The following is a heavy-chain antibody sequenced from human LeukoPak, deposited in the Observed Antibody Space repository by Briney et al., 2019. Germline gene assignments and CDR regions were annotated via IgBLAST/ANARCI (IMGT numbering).Heavy chain of an antibody. CDR1: GFTFSSYT. J-gene: IGHJ4*02. CDR2: ISGDGTYI. Sequence: PGGSLRLSCAASGFTFSSYTINWVRQTPGRGLEWVSSISGDGTYISYADSVKGRFPISRDNAKNSLYLQMNNLRVEDTAVYYCARDAKTQDSSQPDYWGQGTLVTVSS. D-gene: IGHD6-13*01. V-gene: IGHV3-21*01. CDR3: ARDAKTQDSSQPDY.